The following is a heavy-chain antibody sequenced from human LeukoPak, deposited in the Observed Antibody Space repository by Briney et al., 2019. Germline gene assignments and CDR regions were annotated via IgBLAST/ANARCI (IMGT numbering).Heavy chain of an antibody. Sequence: SETLSLTCTVSGGSISGYYWSWIRQPPGKGLEWIGCIYYSGSTNYSPSLRSRVTISVDTSKNQFSLKLNSVTAADTAVYYCARVYPATNTALDYWGQGTLVTVSS. CDR1: GGSISGYY. J-gene: IGHJ4*02. D-gene: IGHD3-16*02. V-gene: IGHV4-59*01. CDR2: IYYSGST. CDR3: ARVYPATNTALDY.